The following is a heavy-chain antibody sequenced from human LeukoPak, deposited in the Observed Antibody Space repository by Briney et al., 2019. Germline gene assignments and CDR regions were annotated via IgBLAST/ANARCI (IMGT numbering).Heavy chain of an antibody. V-gene: IGHV4-34*01. J-gene: IGHJ5*02. Sequence: SETLSLTCAVYGGSFSGYYWSWIRQPPGKGLEWIGEINHSGSTNYNPPLKSRVTISVDTSKNQFSLKLSSVTAADTAVYYCASRIQLWLRRTGFDPWGQGTLVTVSS. CDR3: ASRIQLWLRRTGFDP. CDR2: INHSGST. D-gene: IGHD5-18*01. CDR1: GGSFSGYY.